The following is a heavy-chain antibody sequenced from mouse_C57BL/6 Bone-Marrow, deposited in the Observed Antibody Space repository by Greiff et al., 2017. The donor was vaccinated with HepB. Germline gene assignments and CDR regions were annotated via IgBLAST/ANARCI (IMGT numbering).Heavy chain of an antibody. CDR3: ARALTGTDFDY. CDR2: ISYSGST. D-gene: IGHD4-1*01. V-gene: IGHV3-1*01. CDR1: GYSITSGYD. J-gene: IGHJ2*01. Sequence: EVQLQESGPGMVKPSQSLSLTCTVTGYSITSGYDWHWIRHFPGNKLEWMGYISYSGSTNYNPSLKSRISITHDTSKNHFFLKLNSVTTEDTATYYCARALTGTDFDYWGQGTTLTVSS.